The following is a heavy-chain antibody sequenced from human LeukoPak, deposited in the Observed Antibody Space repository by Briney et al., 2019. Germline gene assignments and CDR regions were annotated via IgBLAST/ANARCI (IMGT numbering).Heavy chain of an antibody. CDR3: ARAGEATYDY. CDR2: INPNSGGT. D-gene: IGHD3-10*01. CDR1: GYTFHGYY. J-gene: IGHJ4*02. V-gene: IGHV1-2*02. Sequence: ASVNVSCKPSGYTFHGYYLHWVRQAPGQGRKGMGWINPNSGGTNYAQKFQGRVTITRDTSISTAYMELSRLRSDDTAVYYCARAGEATYDYWGQGTLVTVSS.